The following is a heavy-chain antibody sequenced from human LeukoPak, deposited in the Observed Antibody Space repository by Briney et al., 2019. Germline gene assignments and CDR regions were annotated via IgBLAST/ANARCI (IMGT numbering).Heavy chain of an antibody. CDR3: AIGVNSGYDYPTYGMDV. CDR2: ISAYNGNT. V-gene: IGHV1-18*01. J-gene: IGHJ6*02. CDR1: GYTFTSYG. Sequence: ASVKVSCKASGYTFTSYGISWVRQAPGQGLEWMGWISAYNGNTNYAQKLQGRVTMTTDTSTSTAYMELRSLRSEDTAVYYCAIGVNSGYDYPTYGMDVWGQGTTVTVSS. D-gene: IGHD5-12*01.